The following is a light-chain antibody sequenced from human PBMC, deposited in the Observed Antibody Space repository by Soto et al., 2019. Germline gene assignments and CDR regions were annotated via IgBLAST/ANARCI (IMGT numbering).Light chain of an antibody. CDR2: GNS. V-gene: IGLV1-40*01. CDR1: SSDVGAYNY. CDR3: QSYDSSLSGYYV. Sequence: QSVLTQPASVSGSPGQSITISCTGTSSDVGAYNYVYWYQQLPGKAPKLLIYGNSNRPSGVPDRFSGSKSGTSASLAITGLQAEDEADYYCQSYDSSLSGYYVFGTGTKVTVL. J-gene: IGLJ1*01.